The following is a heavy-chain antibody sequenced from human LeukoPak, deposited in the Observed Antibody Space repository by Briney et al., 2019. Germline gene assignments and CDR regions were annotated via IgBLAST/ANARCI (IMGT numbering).Heavy chain of an antibody. CDR2: ISGSVSGFGSPT. CDR3: AKGKINHNGAFDI. J-gene: IGHJ3*02. D-gene: IGHD2-8*01. CDR1: GFGFSSYD. Sequence: GGSLRLSCAASGFGFSSYDMSWVRQAPGQGLEWVSAISGSVSGFGSPTKYADSVKGRFTISRDNSKKTLYLQMNSLRAEDTAVYYCAKGKINHNGAFDIWGQGTVVTVSS. V-gene: IGHV3-23*01.